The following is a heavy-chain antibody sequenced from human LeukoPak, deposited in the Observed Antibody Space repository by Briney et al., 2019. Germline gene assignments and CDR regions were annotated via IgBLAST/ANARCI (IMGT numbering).Heavy chain of an antibody. CDR1: GFTFSSYS. CDR2: ISSSSSYI. CDR3: AREDYYGSGSYGLPNWFDP. V-gene: IGHV3-21*01. J-gene: IGHJ5*02. Sequence: GSLRLSCAASGFTFSSYSMNWVRQAPGKGLEWVSSISSSSSYIYYADSVKGRFTISRDNAKNSLYLQMNSLRAEDTAVYYCAREDYYGSGSYGLPNWFDPWGQGTLVTVSS. D-gene: IGHD3-10*01.